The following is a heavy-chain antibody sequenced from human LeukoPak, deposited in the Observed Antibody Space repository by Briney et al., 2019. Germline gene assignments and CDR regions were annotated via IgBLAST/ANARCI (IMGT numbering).Heavy chain of an antibody. V-gene: IGHV4-4*02. CDR1: GGSISSSNW. D-gene: IGHD3-9*01. CDR3: ARGLYDILTGYLPIDY. J-gene: IGHJ4*02. CDR2: IYHSGST. Sequence: PSGTLSLTCAVSGGSISSSNWWSWVRQPPGKGLEWIGEIYHSGSTNYNPSLKSRVTISVDTSKNQFSLKLSSVTAADTAVYYCARGLYDILTGYLPIDYWGQGTLVTVSS.